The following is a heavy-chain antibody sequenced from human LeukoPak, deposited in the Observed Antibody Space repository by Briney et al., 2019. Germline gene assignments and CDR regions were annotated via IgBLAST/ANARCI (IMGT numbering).Heavy chain of an antibody. V-gene: IGHV2-5*02. CDR1: GFSLSTSDVG. D-gene: IGHD3-10*01. Sequence: SGPTLVNPTQTLTLTCTFSGFSLSTSDVGVGWIRQSPGKALEWLALIYWDEDIRYSPSLRSRLTITKDTSKNQVDLTMTNMDPVDTGTYYCAVGTSRSGMDAWGQGTTVTVSS. CDR3: AVGTSRSGMDA. J-gene: IGHJ6*02. CDR2: IYWDEDI.